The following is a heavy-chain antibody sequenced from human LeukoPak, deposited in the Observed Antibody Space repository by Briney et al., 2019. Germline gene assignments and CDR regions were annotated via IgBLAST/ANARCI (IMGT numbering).Heavy chain of an antibody. CDR2: VYYSGTT. CDR3: ARPFEVYDGPL. D-gene: IGHD3-16*01. Sequence: PSETLSLTCTVSGGSISSSSYYWGWIRQPPGKALEWIGNVYYSGTTFYNPSLKSRVTISVDTSKNQFSLKLSSVTAADTAVYYCARPFEVYDGPLWGQGTLVTVSS. V-gene: IGHV4-39*07. J-gene: IGHJ4*02. CDR1: GGSISSSSYY.